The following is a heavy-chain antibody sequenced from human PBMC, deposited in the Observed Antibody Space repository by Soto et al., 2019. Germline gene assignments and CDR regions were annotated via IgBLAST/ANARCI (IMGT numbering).Heavy chain of an antibody. CDR2: VNPISGGT. V-gene: IGHV1-2*04. J-gene: IGHJ4*02. CDR3: VRAKNFGSGELDY. D-gene: IGHD3-10*01. Sequence: QVQLVQYGAEVKKPGASVKVSCNASGYTFTGHYIRWVRQAAEQGLEWMGWVNPISGGTIYAQKFLGWVTMTRDTSTSTAYFELRGLTSDATAVYYCVRAKNFGSGELDYWGQGTLVPVSS. CDR1: GYTFTGHY.